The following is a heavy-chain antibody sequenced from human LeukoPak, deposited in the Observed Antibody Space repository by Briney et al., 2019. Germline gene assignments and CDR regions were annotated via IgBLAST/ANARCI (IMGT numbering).Heavy chain of an antibody. V-gene: IGHV1-8*01. J-gene: IGHJ6*03. CDR3: ARRAESPYYYYYYMDV. Sequence: ASVKVSCKASGYTFTSYEIMWVRQATGQGLEWMGWMNANSGTTHYAQNFQGRVTITRNTPTSTAYMELSRLRSEDTGVYYCARRAESPYYYYYYMDVWGKGTTVTVSS. CDR2: MNANSGTT. CDR1: GYTFTSYE.